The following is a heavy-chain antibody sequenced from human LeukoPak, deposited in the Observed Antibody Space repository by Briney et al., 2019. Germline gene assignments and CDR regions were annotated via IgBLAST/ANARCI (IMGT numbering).Heavy chain of an antibody. J-gene: IGHJ3*02. CDR3: AREDGLAVATGAFDI. D-gene: IGHD5-12*01. Sequence: ASVKVSCKASGYTFTGYYMHWVRQAPGQGLEWMGWINPNSGGTNYAQKFQGRVTMTRDTSISTAYMELSRLRSDDTAVYYCAREDGLAVATGAFDIWGQGTMVTVSS. V-gene: IGHV1-2*02. CDR2: INPNSGGT. CDR1: GYTFTGYY.